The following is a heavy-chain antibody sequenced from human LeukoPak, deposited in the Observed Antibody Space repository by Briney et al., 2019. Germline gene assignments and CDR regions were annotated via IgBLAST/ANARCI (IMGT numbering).Heavy chain of an antibody. CDR1: GGSIGSDGYY. V-gene: IGHV4-61*02. Sequence: SETLSLTCTVSGGSIGSDGYYWNWIRQPAGKGLEWIGRIYTSGSTNYNPSLKSRVTISVDTSKNQFSLKLSSVTAADTAVYYCARAYGIVGATRYFDYWGQGTLVTVSS. CDR3: ARAYGIVGATRYFDY. J-gene: IGHJ4*02. D-gene: IGHD1-26*01. CDR2: IYTSGST.